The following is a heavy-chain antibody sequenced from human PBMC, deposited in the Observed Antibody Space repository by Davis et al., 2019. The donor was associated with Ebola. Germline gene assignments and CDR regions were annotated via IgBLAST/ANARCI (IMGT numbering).Heavy chain of an antibody. J-gene: IGHJ3*02. D-gene: IGHD3-10*01. CDR1: GFAFSNYA. CDR3: AREGYYGSGSPIAFDI. V-gene: IGHV3-30*04. Sequence: GGSLRLSCAASGFAFSNYALHWVRQAPGKGLEWVAVILYDGSDKYYADSVKGRFTVSRDNSKNTLFLQMNSLRTEDTAVYYCAREGYYGSGSPIAFDIWGQGTMVTVSS. CDR2: ILYDGSDK.